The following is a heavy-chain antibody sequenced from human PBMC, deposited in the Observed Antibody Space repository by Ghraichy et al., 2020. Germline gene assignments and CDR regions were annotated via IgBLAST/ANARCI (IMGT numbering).Heavy chain of an antibody. CDR3: ATWDLGTPLVKGQH. Sequence: SETLSLTCAVYGGSSSGYYWNWIRQPPGKGLEWIGEINHIGITNFTPSLKSRVTMSVDTSKNQFSLKLSSVTAADTAVYYFATWDLGTPLVKGQHWVQGTLVAVSS. CDR1: GGSSSGYY. D-gene: IGHD5-18*01. V-gene: IGHV4-34*01. CDR2: INHIGIT. J-gene: IGHJ1*01.